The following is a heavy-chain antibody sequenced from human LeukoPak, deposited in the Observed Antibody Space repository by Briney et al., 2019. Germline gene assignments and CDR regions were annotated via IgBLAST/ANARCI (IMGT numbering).Heavy chain of an antibody. CDR1: GYTFSSYG. CDR2: IWYDGSNK. D-gene: IGHD3-3*01. Sequence: PGGSLRLSCAASGYTFSSYGIHWVRQAPGKGLEWVAVIWYDGSNKYYADSVKGRFTISRDNSKNTLYLQMNSLRAEDTAVYYCARDGYDFWSGYYTEYYFDYWGQGTLVTVSS. V-gene: IGHV3-33*01. CDR3: ARDGYDFWSGYYTEYYFDY. J-gene: IGHJ4*02.